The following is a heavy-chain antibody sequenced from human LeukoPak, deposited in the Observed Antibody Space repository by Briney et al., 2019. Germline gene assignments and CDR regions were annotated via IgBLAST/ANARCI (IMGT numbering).Heavy chain of an antibody. CDR3: ARGGVAAGPVPDAFDI. V-gene: IGHV3-13*01. D-gene: IGHD6-6*01. J-gene: IGHJ3*02. CDR2: IGTAGDT. Sequence: GGSLRLSCAASGFTVSSNYMSWVRQAPGKGLEWVSVIGTAGDTYYPGSVKGRFTISRENAKNSLYLQMNSLRAGDTAVYYCARGGVAAGPVPDAFDIWGQGTMVTVSS. CDR1: GFTVSSNY.